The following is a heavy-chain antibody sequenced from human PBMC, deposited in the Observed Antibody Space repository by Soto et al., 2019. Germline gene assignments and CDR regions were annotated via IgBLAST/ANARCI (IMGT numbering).Heavy chain of an antibody. J-gene: IGHJ6*02. CDR2: FYYSGST. V-gene: IGHV4-61*01. D-gene: IGHD2-2*02. CDR3: ASVTRTCISTSCYRYYYGMDV. CDR1: GGSVSSGSYY. Sequence: QVQLQESGPGLVKPSETLSLTCTVSGGSVSSGSYYWSWIRQPPGKGLEWIGYFYYSGSTNYNPSLKSRVTTSVDTSKHQFPLKLSSVTAADTAVYYCASVTRTCISTSCYRYYYGMDVWGQGTTVTVSS.